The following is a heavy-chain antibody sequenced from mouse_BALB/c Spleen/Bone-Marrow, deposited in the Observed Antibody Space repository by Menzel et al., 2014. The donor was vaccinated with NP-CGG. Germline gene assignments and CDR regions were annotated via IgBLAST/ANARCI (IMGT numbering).Heavy chain of an antibody. D-gene: IGHD2-14*01. Sequence: VQLKQSGPELEKPGASVKISCKASGYSFTGYNMNWVKQNNGKSLEWIGNIDPSYGGISYNQKFKGKATLTVDKSSNTAYMQLKGLTSEDSAVYYCAISIEYRPLDYWGQGTLVTVSA. V-gene: IGHV1-39*01. CDR2: IDPSYGGI. CDR1: GYSFTGYN. CDR3: AISIEYRPLDY. J-gene: IGHJ3*01.